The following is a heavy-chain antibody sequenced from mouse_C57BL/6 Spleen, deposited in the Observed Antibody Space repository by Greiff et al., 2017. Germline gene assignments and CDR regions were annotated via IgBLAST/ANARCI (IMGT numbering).Heavy chain of an antibody. J-gene: IGHJ4*01. CDR1: GYAFSSYW. CDR2: IYPGDGDT. Sequence: QVQLQQSGAELVKPGASVKISCKASGYAFSSYWMNWVKQRPGKGLEWIGQIYPGDGDTNSNGKFKGKATLTADKSSSTAYMQLSILTSEDSAVYFCARSYYYGSSYDYAMDYWGQGTSVTVSS. V-gene: IGHV1-80*01. CDR3: ARSYYYGSSYDYAMDY. D-gene: IGHD1-1*01.